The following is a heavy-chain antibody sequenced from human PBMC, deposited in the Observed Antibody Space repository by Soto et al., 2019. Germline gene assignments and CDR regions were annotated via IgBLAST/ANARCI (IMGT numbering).Heavy chain of an antibody. J-gene: IGHJ4*02. D-gene: IGHD4-17*01. CDR1: GGSISSGDYY. Sequence: QVQLQESGPGLVKPSQTLSLTCTVTGGSISSGDYYWSWIRQPPGKGLEWIGYIYYSGSTYYNPSLKSRVTISVDTSKNQFSLKLSSVTAADTAVYYCAREDGDYEYYFDYWGQGTLVTVSS. V-gene: IGHV4-30-4*01. CDR3: AREDGDYEYYFDY. CDR2: IYYSGST.